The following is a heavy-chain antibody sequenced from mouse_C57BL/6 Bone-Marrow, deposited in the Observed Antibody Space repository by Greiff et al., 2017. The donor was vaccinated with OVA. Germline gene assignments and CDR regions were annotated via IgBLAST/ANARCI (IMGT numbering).Heavy chain of an antibody. CDR1: GYTFTSYG. J-gene: IGHJ3*01. Sequence: LQESGAELVRPGSSVKMSCKTSGYTFTSYGINWVKQRPGQGLEWIGYIYIGSGYTEYNAQFKGKATLTSDTSTSTAYMQLSSLTSEDSAIYVCAIYWFAYWGQGTLVTVSA. CDR3: AIYWFAY. CDR2: IYIGSGYT. V-gene: IGHV1-58*01.